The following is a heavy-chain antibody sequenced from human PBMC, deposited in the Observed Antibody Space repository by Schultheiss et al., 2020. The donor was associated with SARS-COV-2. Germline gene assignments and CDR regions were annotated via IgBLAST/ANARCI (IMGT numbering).Heavy chain of an antibody. D-gene: IGHD1-7*01. J-gene: IGHJ6*02. CDR3: ARSSYYYDGVDV. V-gene: IGHV4-34*01. CDR1: GGSFSGYY. CDR2: INHSGST. Sequence: SETLSLTCAVYGGSFSGYYWSWIRQPPGKGLEWIGEINHSGSTNYNPSLKSRVTISVDTSKNQFSLKLSSVTAADTAVYYCARSSYYYDGVDVWGQGTTVTVSS.